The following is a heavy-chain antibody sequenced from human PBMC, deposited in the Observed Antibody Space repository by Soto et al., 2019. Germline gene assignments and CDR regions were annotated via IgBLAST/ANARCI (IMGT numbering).Heavy chain of an antibody. CDR2: ISYDGSNK. Sequence: QVQLVESGGGVVQPGRSLRLSCAASGFTFSSYAMDWVRQAPGKGLEWVAVISYDGSNKYYADSVKGRFTISRDNSKNTLYLQMNSLRAEDTAVYYCARGPYSSGSNRYYYYYGMDVWGQGTTVTVSS. J-gene: IGHJ6*02. CDR1: GFTFSSYA. CDR3: ARGPYSSGSNRYYYYYGMDV. D-gene: IGHD6-19*01. V-gene: IGHV3-30-3*01.